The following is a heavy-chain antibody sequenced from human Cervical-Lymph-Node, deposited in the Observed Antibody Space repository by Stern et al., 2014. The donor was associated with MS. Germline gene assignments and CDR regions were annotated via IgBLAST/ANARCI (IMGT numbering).Heavy chain of an antibody. CDR3: ARLCGGDCYYAFDL. CDR1: GYTFTTYG. J-gene: IGHJ3*01. CDR2: INTYNENT. V-gene: IGHV1-18*01. Sequence: VQLVQSGVEAKRPGASVKVSCKASGYTFTTYGIAWVRQAPGQGLEWMGWINTYNENTNYVQKFQGRGTMTTDTSTSTAFMELRSLRSDDTALYYCARLCGGDCYYAFDLWGQGTMVTVSS. D-gene: IGHD2-21*02.